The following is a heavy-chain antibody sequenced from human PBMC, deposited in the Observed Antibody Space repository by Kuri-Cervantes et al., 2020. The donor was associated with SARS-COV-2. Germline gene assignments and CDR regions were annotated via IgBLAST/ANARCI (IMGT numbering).Heavy chain of an antibody. D-gene: IGHD3-22*01. CDR3: ARSTPFRRLAVISQGGAFDI. J-gene: IGHJ3*02. V-gene: IGHV1-2*04. CDR1: GYTFAGYY. Sequence: ASVKVSCKASGYTFAGYYMHWVRQAPGQGLEWMGWINPNSGGTNYAQKFQGWDTMTRDTSISTVYMELSRLRSDDTAVYYCARSTPFRRLAVISQGGAFDIWGQGTMVTVSS. CDR2: INPNSGGT.